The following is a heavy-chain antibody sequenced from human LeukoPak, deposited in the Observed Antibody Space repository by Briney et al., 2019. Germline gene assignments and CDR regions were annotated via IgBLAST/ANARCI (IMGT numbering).Heavy chain of an antibody. CDR1: GFTFSSYG. CDR2: ISYDGNNR. CDR3: AKVRRGYSYDIDY. J-gene: IGHJ4*02. Sequence: PGRSLRLSCAASGFTFSSYGMHWVRQAPGKGLEWVAVISYDGNNRYYADSVKGRFTISRDNSKNTLYLQMNSLRAEDTAVYYCAKVRRGYSYDIDYWGQGTLVTVSS. V-gene: IGHV3-30*18. D-gene: IGHD5-18*01.